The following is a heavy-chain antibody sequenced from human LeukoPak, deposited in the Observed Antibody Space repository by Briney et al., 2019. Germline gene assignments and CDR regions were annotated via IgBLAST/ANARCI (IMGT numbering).Heavy chain of an antibody. CDR1: GFTFCDHY. V-gene: IGHV3-72*01. J-gene: IGHJ3*02. CDR2: TRNKANSYTT. Sequence: GGSLRLSCAASGFTFCDHYMDWVRQAPGKGLEWVGRTRNKANSYTTEYAASVKGRFTISRDDSKNSLYLQMNSLKTEDTAVYYCAREHHYSSGWHDAFDIWGQGTMVTVSS. D-gene: IGHD6-19*01. CDR3: AREHHYSSGWHDAFDI.